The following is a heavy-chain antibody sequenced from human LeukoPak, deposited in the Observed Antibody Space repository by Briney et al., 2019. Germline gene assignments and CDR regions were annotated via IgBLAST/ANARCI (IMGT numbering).Heavy chain of an antibody. CDR3: ANDPKPRDGYYYVGDY. Sequence: GGSLRLSCAASGFTFSSYAMSWVRQAPGKGLAWVSSISDSGRSTYYADSVKGRFTISRDNSKNTLYLQMNGLRAEDTAVYYCANDPKPRDGYYYVGDYWGQGTLVTVSS. CDR2: ISDSGRST. D-gene: IGHD5-24*01. V-gene: IGHV3-23*01. CDR1: GFTFSSYA. J-gene: IGHJ4*02.